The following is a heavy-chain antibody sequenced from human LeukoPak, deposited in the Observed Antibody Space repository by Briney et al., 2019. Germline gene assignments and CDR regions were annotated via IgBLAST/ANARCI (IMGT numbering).Heavy chain of an antibody. CDR3: AAVRYSTPNYYGMDV. CDR1: GFTFTSSA. J-gene: IGHJ6*02. D-gene: IGHD2-21*01. Sequence: AASVKVSCKASGFTFTSSAMQWVRQARGQRLEWIGWIVVGSGNTNYAQKFQERVTITRDMSTSTAYMELSSLRSEDTAVYYCAAVRYSTPNYYGMDVWGQGTTVTVSS. V-gene: IGHV1-58*02. CDR2: IVVGSGNT.